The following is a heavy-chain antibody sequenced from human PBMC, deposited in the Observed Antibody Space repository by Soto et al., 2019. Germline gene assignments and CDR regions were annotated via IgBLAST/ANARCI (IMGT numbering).Heavy chain of an antibody. Sequence: QVQLVQSGPEVQKPGASVKISCKASGYIFTSYYIHWVRQAPGQGLECMGIINTGGGSTSSAQKCCARITVTRATSTSTVYMELSSQKSHDTAVYYCARDANAALTFHYFCMDVWGQGTTLTVS. CDR3: ARDANAALTFHYFCMDV. CDR1: GYIFTSYY. CDR2: INTGGGST. V-gene: IGHV1-46*01. J-gene: IGHJ6*02.